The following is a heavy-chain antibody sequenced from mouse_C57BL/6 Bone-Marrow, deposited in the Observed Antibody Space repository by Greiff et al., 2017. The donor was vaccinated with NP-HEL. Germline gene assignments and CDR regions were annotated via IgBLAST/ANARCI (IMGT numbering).Heavy chain of an antibody. CDR3: AKLAYYSNYEDY. CDR2: ISSGSSTI. J-gene: IGHJ2*01. CDR1: GFTFSDYG. D-gene: IGHD2-5*01. V-gene: IGHV5-17*01. Sequence: EVQLVESGGGLVKPGGSLKLSCAASGFTFSDYGMHWVRQAPEKGLEWVAYISSGSSTIYYADTVKGRFTISRDNAKNTLFLRLTSLRSEDTAMYYCAKLAYYSNYEDYWGQGTTLTVSS.